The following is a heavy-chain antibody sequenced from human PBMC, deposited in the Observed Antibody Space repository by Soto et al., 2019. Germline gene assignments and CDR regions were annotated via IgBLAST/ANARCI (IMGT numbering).Heavy chain of an antibody. CDR2: ISSNGVGT. Sequence: GGSLRLSCAASGFTLSGYAMDWVRQAPGKGMEYVSGISSNGVGTYYANSVQGRFTISRDNSKNTVYLQMGSLRPEDMAVYYCARRARPDFYYMDVWGKGTTVTVSS. D-gene: IGHD6-6*01. CDR3: ARRARPDFYYMDV. J-gene: IGHJ6*03. CDR1: GFTLSGYA. V-gene: IGHV3-64*01.